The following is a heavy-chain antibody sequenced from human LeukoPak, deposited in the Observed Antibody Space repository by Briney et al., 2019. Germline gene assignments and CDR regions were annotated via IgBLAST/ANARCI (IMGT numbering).Heavy chain of an antibody. CDR2: IVAGNGDT. D-gene: IGHD6-19*01. CDR1: GYTFTTYN. CDR3: ARPDFSSGWAEYFHF. Sequence: GASVKVSCKTSGYTFTTYNLHWVRQAPGQSLEWMGWIVAGNGDTKYSQKFQDRVTITRDTSANTAYMELTSLRPEDTAVYFCARPDFSSGWAEYFHFWGQGTLITVSS. V-gene: IGHV1-3*01. J-gene: IGHJ1*01.